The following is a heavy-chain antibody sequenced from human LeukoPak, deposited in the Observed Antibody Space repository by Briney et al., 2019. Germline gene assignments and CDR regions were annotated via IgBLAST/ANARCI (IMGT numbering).Heavy chain of an antibody. Sequence: GGSLRLSCAASGFTFSSYEMNWVRQAPGKGLEWVSYISSSGSTIYYADSVKGRFTISRDNAKNSLYLQMNSLRAEDTAVYYCARVLSVQDYYYYYGMDVWGQGTTVTVFS. V-gene: IGHV3-48*03. D-gene: IGHD6-6*01. CDR3: ARVLSVQDYYYYYGMDV. J-gene: IGHJ6*02. CDR2: ISSSGSTI. CDR1: GFTFSSYE.